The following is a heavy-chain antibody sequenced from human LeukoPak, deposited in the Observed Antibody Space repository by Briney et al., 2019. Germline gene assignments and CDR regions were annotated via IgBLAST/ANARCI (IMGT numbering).Heavy chain of an antibody. CDR3: ARVTGYVIEDNFDY. J-gene: IGHJ4*02. CDR1: GGSISSPNW. D-gene: IGHD2-15*01. Sequence: SETLSLTCTVSGGSISSPNWWTWVRLPPGKGLEWIGEIYHSGSSNYNPPLKSRLTISVDKSKNQFSLKLSSVIAADTAMYYCARVTGYVIEDNFDYWGQGTLVTVSS. V-gene: IGHV4-4*02. CDR2: IYHSGSS.